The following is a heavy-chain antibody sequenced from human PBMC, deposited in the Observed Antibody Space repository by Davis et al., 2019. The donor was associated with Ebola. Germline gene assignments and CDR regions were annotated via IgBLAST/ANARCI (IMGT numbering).Heavy chain of an antibody. V-gene: IGHV3-74*01. CDR3: ARVRSNYYYYAMDV. J-gene: IGHJ6*02. CDR2: INGDSSTT. Sequence: GESLKISCSASGFPFSTFQMHWVRQAPGKGLVWVSHINGDSSTTTYADSVKGRFTISRDNAKKTLYLQMNSLRAEDTAVYYCARVRSNYYYYAMDVWGQGTTVTVSS. CDR1: GFPFSTFQ.